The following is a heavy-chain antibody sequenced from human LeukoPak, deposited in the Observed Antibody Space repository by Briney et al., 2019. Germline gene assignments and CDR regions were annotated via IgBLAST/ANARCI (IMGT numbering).Heavy chain of an antibody. Sequence: GGSLRLSCAASGFTFSSYAMSWVRQAPGKGLEWVSGISGSGVSTYYADSVKGRFTISRDNSKNTLYLQMNSLRAEDTAVYYCARAESSGWSILGNFDYWGQGILVTVSS. CDR3: ARAESSGWSILGNFDY. D-gene: IGHD6-19*01. J-gene: IGHJ4*02. CDR2: ISGSGVST. V-gene: IGHV3-23*01. CDR1: GFTFSSYA.